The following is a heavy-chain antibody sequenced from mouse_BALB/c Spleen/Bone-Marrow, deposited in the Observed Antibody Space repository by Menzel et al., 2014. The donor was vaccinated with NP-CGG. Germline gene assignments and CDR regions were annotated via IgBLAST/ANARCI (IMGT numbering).Heavy chain of an antibody. CDR2: ISYSGST. Sequence: VQLKDSGPSLVKPSQTLSLPCSVTGDSIXSGYWNWIRKFPGNKLEYMGYISYSGSTYYNPSLKSRISITRDTSKNQYYLQLNSVTTEDTATYYCATYDGYYFDYWGQGTTLTVSS. CDR3: ATYDGYYFDY. CDR1: GDSIXSGY. J-gene: IGHJ2*01. V-gene: IGHV3-8*02. D-gene: IGHD2-14*01.